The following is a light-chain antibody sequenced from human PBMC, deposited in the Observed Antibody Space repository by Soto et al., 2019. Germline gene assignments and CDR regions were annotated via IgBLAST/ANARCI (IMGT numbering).Light chain of an antibody. CDR3: QVWDSRSDHVV. J-gene: IGLJ2*01. CDR1: NIGSKS. Sequence: SYELTQPPSVSVAPGQTARITCGGNNIGSKSVQWYQQQPGQAPVLVVYDDSDRHSGIPERFSGSNSVNTGTLTISRVEAWDEADYYCQVWDSRSDHVVFGGGTKVTVL. CDR2: DDS. V-gene: IGLV3-21*02.